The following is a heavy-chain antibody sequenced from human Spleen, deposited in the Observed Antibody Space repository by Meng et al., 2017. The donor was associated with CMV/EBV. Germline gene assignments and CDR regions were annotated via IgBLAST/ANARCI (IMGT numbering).Heavy chain of an antibody. J-gene: IGHJ4*02. CDR3: ARERIYCADTSCYPDY. CDR1: GYTFTNYY. V-gene: IGHV1-46*01. CDR2: INSRGGGT. D-gene: IGHD2-8*02. Sequence: SGYTFTNYYIHWVRQAPGQGLEWMGVINSRGGGTTYAQKFQGRVSMTSDTSTSTVYMELSGLGFDDTAIYFCARERIYCADTSCYPDYWGQGTLVTVSS.